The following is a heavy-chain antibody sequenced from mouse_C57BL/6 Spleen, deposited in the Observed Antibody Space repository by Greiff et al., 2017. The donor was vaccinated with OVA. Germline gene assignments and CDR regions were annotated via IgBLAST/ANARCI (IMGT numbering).Heavy chain of an antibody. CDR3: ARRGNYVWAMDY. CDR1: GFTFSDYY. CDR2: ISNGGGST. V-gene: IGHV5-12*01. D-gene: IGHD2-1*01. J-gene: IGHJ4*01. Sequence: EVKLQESGGGLVQPGGSLKLSCAASGFTFSDYYMYWVRQTPEKRLEWVAYISNGGGSTYYPDTVKGRFTISRDNAKNTLYLQMSRLKSEDTAMYYCARRGNYVWAMDYWGQGTSVTVSS.